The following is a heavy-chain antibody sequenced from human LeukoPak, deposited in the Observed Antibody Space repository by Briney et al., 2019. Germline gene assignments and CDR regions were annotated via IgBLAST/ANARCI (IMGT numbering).Heavy chain of an antibody. V-gene: IGHV3-9*01. Sequence: GRSLRLSCAASGFTLDDYAMHWVRQAPGKGLEWVSGISWNSGSIGYADSVKGRFTISRDNAKNSLYLQMNSLRAEDTALYYCAKGIYSSSSGLFDYWGQGTLVTVSS. CDR1: GFTLDDYA. J-gene: IGHJ4*02. D-gene: IGHD6-6*01. CDR3: AKGIYSSSSGLFDY. CDR2: ISWNSGSI.